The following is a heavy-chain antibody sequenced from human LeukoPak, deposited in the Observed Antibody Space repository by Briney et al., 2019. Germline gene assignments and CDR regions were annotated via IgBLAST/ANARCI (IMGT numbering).Heavy chain of an antibody. Sequence: SETLSLTCTVSGGSVSSSSSYWGWIRQPPGKGLEWIGRAYFTGSTNYNPSLKTRVTISLDDSRDQSSLRLTSVTASDAAVYYCAKSAHSYYSPPVDFSWGQGTLVAVSS. CDR3: AKSAHSYYSPPVDFS. V-gene: IGHV4-39*01. CDR1: GGSVSSSSSY. D-gene: IGHD3-10*01. J-gene: IGHJ5*02. CDR2: AYFTGST.